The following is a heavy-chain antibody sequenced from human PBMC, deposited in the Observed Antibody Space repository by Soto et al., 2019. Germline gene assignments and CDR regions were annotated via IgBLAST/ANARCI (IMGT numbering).Heavy chain of an antibody. CDR1: GGSISSSSYY. D-gene: IGHD3-9*01. CDR2: INHSGST. V-gene: IGHV4-39*07. J-gene: IGHJ3*02. CDR3: ARGYFDWSMRRDAFDI. Sequence: SETLSLTCTVSGGSISSSSYYWGWIRQPPGKGLEWIGEINHSGSTNYNPSLKSRVTISVDTSKNQFSLKLSSVTAADTAVYYCARGYFDWSMRRDAFDIWGQGTMVTVSS.